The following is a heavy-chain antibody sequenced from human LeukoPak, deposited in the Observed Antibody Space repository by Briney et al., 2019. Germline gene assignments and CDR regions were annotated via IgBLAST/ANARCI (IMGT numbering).Heavy chain of an antibody. CDR2: IYSGGST. J-gene: IGHJ5*02. Sequence: GGSLRCSGAASGFTVCSEYMSWDRQAQGNGLKGVSIIYSGGSTYYADSVKGRFNISRDNSKNTLYLQMRSLRAEDTAVYYCARDPGGYSGSSRFDPWGQGTLVTVSS. D-gene: IGHD1-26*01. CDR1: GFTVCSEY. V-gene: IGHV3-66*01. CDR3: ARDPGGYSGSSRFDP.